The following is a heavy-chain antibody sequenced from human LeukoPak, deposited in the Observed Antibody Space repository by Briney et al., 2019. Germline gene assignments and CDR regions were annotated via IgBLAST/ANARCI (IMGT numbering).Heavy chain of an antibody. J-gene: IGHJ4*02. CDR2: IYYSGST. CDR3: ARHVIGYCSGGSCYEVDY. Sequence: SETLSLTCTVSGGSISSYYWSWIRQPPGKGLEWIGYIYYSGSTNYNPSLKSRVTISVDTSKNQFSLKLSSVTAADTAVYYCARHVIGYCSGGSCYEVDYWGQGTLVTVSS. V-gene: IGHV4-59*01. D-gene: IGHD2-15*01. CDR1: GGSISSYY.